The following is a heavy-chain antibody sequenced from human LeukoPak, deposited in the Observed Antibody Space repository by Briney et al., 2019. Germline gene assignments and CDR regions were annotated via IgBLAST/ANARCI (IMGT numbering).Heavy chain of an antibody. CDR1: GFTFSTYG. V-gene: IGHV3-30*03. CDR3: ARGYSHGSAAFDY. CDR2: ISYDGSTE. Sequence: PGGSLRLSCAASGFTFSTYGMHWVRQAPGKGLEWVAGISYDGSTEEYADSVKGRFTISRDNSKNTLYLQMSSLRAEDTAVYYCARGYSHGSAAFDYWGQGTLVTVSS. J-gene: IGHJ4*02. D-gene: IGHD5-18*01.